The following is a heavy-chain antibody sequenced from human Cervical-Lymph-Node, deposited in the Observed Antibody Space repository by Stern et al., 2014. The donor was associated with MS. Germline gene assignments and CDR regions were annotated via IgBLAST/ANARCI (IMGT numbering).Heavy chain of an antibody. CDR1: GYTFTNYA. CDR2: LNPGNGDT. Sequence: QVQLVQSGAEVVQPGASVEVSCKASGYTFTNYAIHWVRQAPGQRLEWMGWLNPGNGDTKFSPKFRGRVTISRDTSATTAYMALSSLKSEDTAIYYCARPTVTATRYHYYYYGMDVWGQGTTVTVSS. CDR3: ARPTVTATRYHYYYYGMDV. V-gene: IGHV1-3*01. J-gene: IGHJ6*02. D-gene: IGHD2-21*02.